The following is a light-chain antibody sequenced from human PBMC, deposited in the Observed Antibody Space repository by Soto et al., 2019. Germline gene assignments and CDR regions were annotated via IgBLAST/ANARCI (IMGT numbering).Light chain of an antibody. Sequence: DIQLTQSPSFLSASVGDRVAITCRASQSISTFLNWYQQKPGKAPRLLINAASNLQSGVQSRFRGGGSETDFTLTITSLQPEDFATYYCKQSYTTPRTFGQGTKVDIK. CDR3: KQSYTTPRT. CDR1: QSISTF. CDR2: AAS. V-gene: IGKV1-39*01. J-gene: IGKJ1*01.